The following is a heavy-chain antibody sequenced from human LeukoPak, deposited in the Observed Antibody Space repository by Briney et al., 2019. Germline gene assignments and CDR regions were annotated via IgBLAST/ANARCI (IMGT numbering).Heavy chain of an antibody. J-gene: IGHJ4*02. CDR2: ISGSGGST. D-gene: IGHD1-26*01. V-gene: IGHV3-23*01. CDR3: AKDRGTTNFDY. CDR1: GFTFSSYA. Sequence: GGSLRLSCAASGFTFSSYAMSWVRQAPGKGLEWVSAISGSGGSTYYADSGKGRFTISRDNTKNTLYRQMNSLSAEDTAVYYCAKDRGTTNFDYWGQGTLVTVSS.